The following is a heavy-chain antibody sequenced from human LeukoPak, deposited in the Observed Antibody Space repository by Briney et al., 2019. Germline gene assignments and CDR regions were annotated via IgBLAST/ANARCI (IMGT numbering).Heavy chain of an antibody. V-gene: IGHV3-23*01. Sequence: GGSLRPSCAASGFTLGSYAMSWVRQAPGKGLEWVSAISGSGGSTYYADSVKGRFTISRDNSKNTLYLQMNSLRAEDTAVYYCAKELNSGYDYYYYYGMDVWGQGTTVTVSS. CDR2: ISGSGGST. CDR3: AKELNSGYDYYYYYGMDV. D-gene: IGHD5-12*01. J-gene: IGHJ6*02. CDR1: GFTLGSYA.